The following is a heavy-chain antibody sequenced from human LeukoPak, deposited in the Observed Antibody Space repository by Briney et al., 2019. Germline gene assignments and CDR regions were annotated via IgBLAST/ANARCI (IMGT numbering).Heavy chain of an antibody. D-gene: IGHD2-21*02. CDR1: GFTFSSYA. CDR2: ISYDGSNK. Sequence: GGSLRLSCAASGFTFSSYAMHWVRQAPGKGLEWVAVISYDGSNKYYADSVKGRFTISRDNSKNTLYLQMNSLRAEDTAVYYCAKPTRIVVVTADFDYWGQGTLVTVSS. J-gene: IGHJ4*02. CDR3: AKPTRIVVVTADFDY. V-gene: IGHV3-30-3*01.